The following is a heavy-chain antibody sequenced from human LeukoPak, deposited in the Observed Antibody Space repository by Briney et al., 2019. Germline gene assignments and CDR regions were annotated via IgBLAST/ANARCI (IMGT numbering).Heavy chain of an antibody. V-gene: IGHV4-34*01. Sequence: DTLSLTCAVWVRSFRGYYGMCMPQPPGKGVEGIGEINHSGSTNYNPSLKSRVTISVDTSKNQFSLKLSSVTAADTAVYSCARGHYGDYYFDYWGEGTLVIVSS. CDR3: ARGHYGDYYFDY. CDR1: VRSFRGYY. CDR2: INHSGST. J-gene: IGHJ4*02. D-gene: IGHD4-17*01.